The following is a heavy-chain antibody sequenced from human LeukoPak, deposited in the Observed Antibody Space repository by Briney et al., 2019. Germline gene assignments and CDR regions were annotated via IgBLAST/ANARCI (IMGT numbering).Heavy chain of an antibody. D-gene: IGHD3-10*01. V-gene: IGHV3-73*01. CDR3: TRRIYGSGSYYWFDP. Sequence: GGSLRLSCAASGFTFSGSAMHWVRQASGKGLEWVGRIRSKANSYATAYAASVKGRFTISRDDSKNTAYLQMNSLKTEDTAVYYCTRRIYGSGSYYWFDPWGQGTLVTVSS. CDR2: IRSKANSYAT. CDR1: GFTFSGSA. J-gene: IGHJ5*02.